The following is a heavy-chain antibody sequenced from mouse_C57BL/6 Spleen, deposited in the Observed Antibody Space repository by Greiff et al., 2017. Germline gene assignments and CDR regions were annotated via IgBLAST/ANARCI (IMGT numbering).Heavy chain of an antibody. CDR2: IDPSDSYT. CDR1: GYTFTSYW. CDR3: ARRGRGHY. Sequence: QVQLQQPGAELVKPGASVKLSCKASGYTFTSYWMQWVKQRPGQGLEWIGEIDPSDSYTNYNQKFKGKATLTVDTSSSTAYMQLSSLTSEDSAVYYCARRGRGHYWGQGTTPTVSS. J-gene: IGHJ2*01. V-gene: IGHV1-50*01. D-gene: IGHD3-3*01.